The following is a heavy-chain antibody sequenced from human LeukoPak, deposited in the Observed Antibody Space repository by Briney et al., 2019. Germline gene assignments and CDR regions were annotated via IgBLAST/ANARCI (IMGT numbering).Heavy chain of an antibody. J-gene: IGHJ4*02. CDR3: ARHVSAAGTFDY. CDR1: GDSISGYY. D-gene: IGHD6-13*01. Sequence: SETLSLTCSVSGDSISGYYWSSIRQPPGKGLEWIGHIYYRGSINYNPSLKSRVTISVDTSKDQFSLKLTSVTAADTAVYYCARHVSAAGTFDYWGQGTLVTVSS. V-gene: IGHV4-59*08. CDR2: IYYRGSI.